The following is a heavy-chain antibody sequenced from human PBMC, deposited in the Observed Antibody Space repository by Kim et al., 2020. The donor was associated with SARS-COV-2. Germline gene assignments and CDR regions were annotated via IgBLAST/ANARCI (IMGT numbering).Heavy chain of an antibody. CDR3: AKDSTCTHSVWGLSAVCGSMNV. D-gene: IGHD2-8*01. V-gene: IGHV3-9*01. CDR1: GFAFGTYA. CDR2: INWNGDSI. J-gene: IGHJ6*02. Sequence: GGSLRLSCAPSGFAFGTYAMHWVRKAPGKGLEWVASINWNGDSIGYADSVKGRFTISRDNAKNSLSLQMNRLRPEDTALYYCAKDSTCTHSVWGLSAVCGSMNVWGQGTTVSVSS.